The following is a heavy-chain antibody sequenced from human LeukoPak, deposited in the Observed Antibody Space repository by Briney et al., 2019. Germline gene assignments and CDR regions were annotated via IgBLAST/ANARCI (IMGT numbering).Heavy chain of an antibody. J-gene: IGHJ6*03. CDR1: GYTFTSNG. V-gene: IGHV1-69*13. CDR2: IIPIFGTA. Sequence: SVKVSCKASGYTFTSNGISWVRQAPGQGLEWMGGIIPIFGTANYAQKFQGRVTITADESTSTAYMELSSLRSEDTAVYYCARGRYDYVWGSYRYIYYYYYMDVWGKGTTVTISS. D-gene: IGHD3-16*02. CDR3: ARGRYDYVWGSYRYIYYYYYMDV.